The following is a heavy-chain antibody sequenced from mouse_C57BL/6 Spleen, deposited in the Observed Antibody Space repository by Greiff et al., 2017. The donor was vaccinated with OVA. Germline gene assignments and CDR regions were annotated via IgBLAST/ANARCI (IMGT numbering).Heavy chain of an antibody. J-gene: IGHJ3*01. V-gene: IGHV3-6*01. CDR3: ANYGSSYEFAY. Sequence: ESGPGLVKPSPSLSLTCSVTGYSITSGYYWYWIRQFPGNKLEWMGYISYDGSNNYNPSLKNRISITRDTSKNQIFLKLKSVTTEDTATDYCANYGSSYEFAYWGQGTLVTVSA. CDR1: GYSITSGYY. D-gene: IGHD1-1*01. CDR2: ISYDGSN.